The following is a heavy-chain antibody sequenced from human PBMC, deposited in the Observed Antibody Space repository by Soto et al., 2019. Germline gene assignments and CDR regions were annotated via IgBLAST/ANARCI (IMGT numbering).Heavy chain of an antibody. CDR3: AKESMPEHYGDTLFDH. Sequence: EVQLLESGGGLVQPGGSLRLSCEASGFSFSSYALSWVRQAPGKGLEWVSTFSAGGRAYYADSVKGRFTIAKDFSKNTLHLQTNSLRAEDTAVYYCAKESMPEHYGDTLFDHWGQGTRVTDSS. CDR2: FSAGGRA. V-gene: IGHV3-23*01. D-gene: IGHD4-17*01. J-gene: IGHJ4*02. CDR1: GFSFSSYA.